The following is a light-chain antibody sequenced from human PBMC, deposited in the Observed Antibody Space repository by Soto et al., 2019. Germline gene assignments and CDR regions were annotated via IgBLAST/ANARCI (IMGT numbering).Light chain of an antibody. CDR3: MQVIQTPWT. CDR2: FAS. CDR1: HSLLQKNGNNH. J-gene: IGKJ1*01. V-gene: IGKV2-28*01. Sequence: MTQSPLSLPITPCKPASISCSYIHSLLQKNGNNHLDWYVQKPGQAPQLLIYFASNRASGVPERFSGSGTGTEFTLKISRVEAEDVGIYYCMQVIQTPWTFGQGTKVDIK.